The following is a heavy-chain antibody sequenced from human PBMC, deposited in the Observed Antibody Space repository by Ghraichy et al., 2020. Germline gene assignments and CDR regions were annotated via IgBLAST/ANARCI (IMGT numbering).Heavy chain of an antibody. D-gene: IGHD4-17*01. CDR1: GGSFSGYY. V-gene: IGHV4-34*01. J-gene: IGHJ4*02. CDR3: ARGPTVTTHLGLDY. CDR2: INHSGST. Sequence: SETLSLTCAVYGGSFSGYYWSWIRQPPGKGLEWIGEINHSGSTNYNPSLKSRVTISVDTSKNQFSLKLSSVTAADTAVYYCARGPTVTTHLGLDYWGQGTLVTVSS.